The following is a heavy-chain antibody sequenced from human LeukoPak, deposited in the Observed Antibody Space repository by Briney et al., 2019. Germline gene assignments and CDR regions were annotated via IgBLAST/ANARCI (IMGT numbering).Heavy chain of an antibody. CDR2: ISWDGGST. V-gene: IGHV3-43*01. D-gene: IGHD2-2*02. Sequence: GGSLRLSCAASGFTFDDYTMHWVRQAPGKGLEWVSLISWDGGSTYYADSVKGRFTISRDNSKNSLYLQMNSLRTEDTALYYCAKGTMRAAILQRVPWFDPWGQGTLVTVSS. J-gene: IGHJ5*02. CDR3: AKGTMRAAILQRVPWFDP. CDR1: GFTFDDYT.